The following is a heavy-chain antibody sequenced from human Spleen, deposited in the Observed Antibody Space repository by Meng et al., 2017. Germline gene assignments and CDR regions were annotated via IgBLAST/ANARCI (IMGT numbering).Heavy chain of an antibody. J-gene: IGHJ3*01. CDR2: IWFDGSNI. D-gene: IGHD3-10*01. Sequence: GGSLRLSCAASGFTFSSYGMHWVRQAPGKGLEWVAVIWFDGSNIYYRDSVKGRFTISRDNSKNTVDLQMNSLRGEDTAMYYCAREPYGSGMKIAFDLWGQGTMVTVSS. V-gene: IGHV3-33*01. CDR3: AREPYGSGMKIAFDL. CDR1: GFTFSSYG.